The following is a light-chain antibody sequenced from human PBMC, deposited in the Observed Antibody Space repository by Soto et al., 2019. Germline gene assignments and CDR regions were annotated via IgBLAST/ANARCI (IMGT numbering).Light chain of an antibody. J-gene: IGKJ1*01. CDR2: GAS. V-gene: IGKV3-20*01. CDR1: QSVSSKY. Sequence: EIVLTQSPDTLSLSPGERATLSCRASQSVSSKYLAWYQQKPGQAPKLLMYGASNRATGIPDRFSGSGSGTDFTLTITRLEPEDFGVYYCQQYGSSPPWTFGQGTNVEIK. CDR3: QQYGSSPPWT.